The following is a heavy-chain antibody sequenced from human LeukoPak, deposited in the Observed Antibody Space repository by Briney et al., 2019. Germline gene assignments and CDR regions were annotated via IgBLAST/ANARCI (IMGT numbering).Heavy chain of an antibody. V-gene: IGHV4-34*01. Sequence: SETLSLTCAVYGGSFSGYYWSWIRQPPGKGLEWIGEINHSGSTNYNPSLKSRVTISVDTSKNQFSLKLTSMTAADTAVYYCARGVYNYGSDCYFDLWGRGTLVTVSS. J-gene: IGHJ2*01. CDR3: ARGVYNYGSDCYFDL. CDR1: GGSFSGYY. D-gene: IGHD5-18*01. CDR2: INHSGST.